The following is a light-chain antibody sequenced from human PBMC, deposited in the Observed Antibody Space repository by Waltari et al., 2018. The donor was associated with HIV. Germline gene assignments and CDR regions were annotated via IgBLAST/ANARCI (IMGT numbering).Light chain of an antibody. V-gene: IGKV1-39*01. Sequence: IQMTQSPSSLSASVGDRVTIACRASQSIATYLNWYHQKPGKAPKLVIYATSALQSGVPSRFSGSGSGTDFTLTIGSLQPEDFGTYYCQQSYSVPFTFGPGTKVDIK. CDR3: QQSYSVPFT. CDR1: QSIATY. CDR2: ATS. J-gene: IGKJ3*01.